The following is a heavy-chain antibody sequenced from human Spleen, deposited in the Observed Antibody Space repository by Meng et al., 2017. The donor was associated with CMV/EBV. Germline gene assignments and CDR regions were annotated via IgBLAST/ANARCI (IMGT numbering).Heavy chain of an antibody. V-gene: IGHV4-59*12. CDR3: ARGLRRYCSSTSCYHYYTMDV. Sequence: SETLSLTCTVSGDSIDSYYWSWIRQPPEKGLEWIGNVYYSGSTTYNLSLKSRVTISVDTSKKQFSLKLSSVTAADTAVYFCARGLRRYCSSTSCYHYYTMDVWGQGTTVTVSS. D-gene: IGHD2-2*01. CDR1: GDSIDSYY. J-gene: IGHJ6*02. CDR2: VYYSGST.